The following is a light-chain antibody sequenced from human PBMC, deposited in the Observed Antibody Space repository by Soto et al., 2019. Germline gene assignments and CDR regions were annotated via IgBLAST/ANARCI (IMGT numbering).Light chain of an antibody. V-gene: IGLV4-60*02. CDR1: SGHSSYI. CDR2: LEGSGSY. Sequence: QPVLTQSSSASASLGSSVKLTCTLSSGHSSYIIAWHQQQPGKAPRYLMKLEGSGSYNKGSGVPDRFSGSSSGADRYLTISNLQFEDEADYYCETGDSNSVIFGGGTKVTVL. J-gene: IGLJ2*01. CDR3: ETGDSNSVI.